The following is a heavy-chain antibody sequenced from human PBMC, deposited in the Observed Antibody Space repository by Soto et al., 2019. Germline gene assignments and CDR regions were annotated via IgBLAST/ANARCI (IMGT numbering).Heavy chain of an antibody. Sequence: QVQLQESGPGLVKPSETLSLTCTVSGGSISSYYWSWIRQPPGKGLEWIGYIYYSGSTNYNPSLKSRVTISVDTSKNQFSLKLSSVTAADTAVYYCARDGGMNTAMAPMENWFDPWGQGTLVTVSS. CDR3: ARDGGMNTAMAPMENWFDP. D-gene: IGHD5-18*01. J-gene: IGHJ5*02. CDR2: IYYSGST. CDR1: GGSISSYY. V-gene: IGHV4-59*01.